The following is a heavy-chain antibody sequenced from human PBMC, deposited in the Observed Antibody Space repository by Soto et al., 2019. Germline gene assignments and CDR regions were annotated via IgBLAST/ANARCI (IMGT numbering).Heavy chain of an antibody. CDR1: GGSISSGDYY. CDR2: IYYSGST. V-gene: IGHV4-30-4*01. Sequence: QVQLQESGPGLVKPSQTLSLTCTVSGGSISSGDYYWSWIRQPPGKGLEWIGYIYYSGSTYYNPSLKGRVTISVDTSKNPFSLYLSSVTAAVTAVYYCARVSTPTRYFVGGDVWGQGTTVTVSS. D-gene: IGHD3-10*01. CDR3: ARVSTPTRYFVGGDV. J-gene: IGHJ6*02.